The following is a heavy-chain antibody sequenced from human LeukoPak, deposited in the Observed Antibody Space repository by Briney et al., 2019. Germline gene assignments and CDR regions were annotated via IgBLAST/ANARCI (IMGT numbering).Heavy chain of an antibody. CDR3: ARAGQFSADSWFDP. V-gene: IGHV1-18*01. CDR2: ISAYNGNT. CDR1: GYTFTSYG. J-gene: IGHJ5*02. Sequence: ASVKVSCKASGYTFTSYGIIWVRQAHGQGLEWMGWISAYNGNTNYAQKLQGRVTMTTDTSTSTAYMELRSLRSDDTAVYYCARAGQFSADSWFDPWGQGTLVTVSS.